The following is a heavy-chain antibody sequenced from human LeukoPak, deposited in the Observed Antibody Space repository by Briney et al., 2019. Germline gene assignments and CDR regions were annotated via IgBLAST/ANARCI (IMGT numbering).Heavy chain of an antibody. J-gene: IGHJ5*02. D-gene: IGHD3-10*01. V-gene: IGHV3-11*01. CDR1: GFTFSDYY. CDR3: ARTIPFYGSGSYYNGWFDP. CDR2: ISSSGSTI. Sequence: GGSLRLSCAASGFTFSDYYVSWIRQAPGKGLEWVSYISSSGSTIYYADSVKGRFTISRDNAKNSLYLQMNSLRAEDTAVYYCARTIPFYGSGSYYNGWFDPWGQGTLVTVSS.